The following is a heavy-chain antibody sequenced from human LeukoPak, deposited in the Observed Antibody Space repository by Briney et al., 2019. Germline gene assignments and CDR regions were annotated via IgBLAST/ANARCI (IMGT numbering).Heavy chain of an antibody. J-gene: IGHJ4*02. CDR1: GFTFTDHP. D-gene: IGHD3-16*01. Sequence: GGSLRLSCVASGFTFTDHPMNWVRQAPGKGLEWISYIGGDGIAFYADSVKGRFTASKDDARESMYLQMNSLRVEDTAVYYCAKDRANWAIDDWGQGTQVTVSS. CDR2: IGGDGIA. V-gene: IGHV3-69-1*01. CDR3: AKDRANWAIDD.